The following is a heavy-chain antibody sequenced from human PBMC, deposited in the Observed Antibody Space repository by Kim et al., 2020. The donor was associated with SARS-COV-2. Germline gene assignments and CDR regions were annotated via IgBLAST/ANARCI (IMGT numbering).Heavy chain of an antibody. CDR2: MKTDGSTT. J-gene: IGHJ4*02. V-gene: IGHV3-74*01. D-gene: IGHD3-3*01. CDR3: ARDLEWILYDY. Sequence: GGSLRLSCAASGFSFSNYWMHWVRQAPGKGLVWVARMKTDGSTTAYADSVKGRFTISRDNAKNTLYLQMSSLRAEDTAVYFCARDLEWILYDYWGQGTLVTVSS. CDR1: GFSFSNYW.